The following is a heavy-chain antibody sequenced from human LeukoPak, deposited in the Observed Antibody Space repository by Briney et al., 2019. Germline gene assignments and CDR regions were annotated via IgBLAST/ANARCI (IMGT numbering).Heavy chain of an antibody. J-gene: IGHJ4*02. Sequence: PGGSLRLSCAASACTFRSFWMSWVRQAPGKGLEWVANIKQDGSEKYYVDSVKGRFTISRDNAKNSLFLQMNSLRAEDTAVYYCARAGGYYYDSSGYYYAEEYYSDYWGQGTLVTVSS. D-gene: IGHD3-22*01. V-gene: IGHV3-7*05. CDR1: ACTFRSFW. CDR2: IKQDGSEK. CDR3: ARAGGYYYDSSGYYYAEEYYSDY.